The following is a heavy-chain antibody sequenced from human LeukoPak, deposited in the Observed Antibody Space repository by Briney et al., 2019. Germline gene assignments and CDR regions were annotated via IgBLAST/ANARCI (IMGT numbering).Heavy chain of an antibody. J-gene: IGHJ4*02. V-gene: IGHV5-51*01. Sequence: GESLKISCKGSGYSFSSYWIGWVRQMPGKGLEWMGIIYPGDSDTRYSTSFQGQVTISADKSISTAYLQWSSLKASDTAMYYCAKYPTTSGSYFDYWGQGTLVTVSS. CDR1: GYSFSSYW. CDR2: IYPGDSDT. CDR3: AKYPTTSGSYFDY. D-gene: IGHD1-1*01.